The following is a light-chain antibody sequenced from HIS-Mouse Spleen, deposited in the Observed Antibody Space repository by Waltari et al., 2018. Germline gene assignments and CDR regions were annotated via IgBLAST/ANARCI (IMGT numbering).Light chain of an antibody. CDR2: DVS. V-gene: IGLV2-11*01. CDR3: CSYAGSYTGV. J-gene: IGLJ1*01. Sequence: QSALTQPRSVSGSPGQSVTISCTGTSSDVGGYHYVSWYQQHPGKAPKPMIYDVSKRPSGVPDRFSGSKSGNTASLTISGLQAEDEADYYCCSYAGSYTGVFGTGTKVTVL. CDR1: SSDVGGYHY.